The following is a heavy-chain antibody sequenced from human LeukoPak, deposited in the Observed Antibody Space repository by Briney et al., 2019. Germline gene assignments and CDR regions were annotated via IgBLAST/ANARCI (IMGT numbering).Heavy chain of an antibody. CDR2: IIGSGGST. CDR3: AKDGYDYYYYMDV. Sequence: GGSLRLSCAASGFTFNSYAMSWVRQAPGKGLEWVSAIIGSGGSTYYADSVKGRFTISRDNSKNTLHLQMNILRAEDMAVYYCAKDGYDYYYYMDVWGKGTTVTVSS. V-gene: IGHV3-23*01. J-gene: IGHJ6*03. CDR1: GFTFNSYA.